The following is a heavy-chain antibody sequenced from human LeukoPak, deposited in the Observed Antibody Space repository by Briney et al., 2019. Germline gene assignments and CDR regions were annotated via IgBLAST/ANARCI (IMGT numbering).Heavy chain of an antibody. CDR2: INHNGNS. D-gene: IGHD3-3*01. J-gene: IGHJ5*01. V-gene: IGHV4-31*03. CDR1: GGSLSSGRHY. CDR3: ARDGRSGYYTGWLDS. Sequence: SETLSLTCTVSGGSLSSGRHYWSWIRQHPEKGLEWLAYINHNGNSYDNPSLRGRVSISVDTSKNQFSLKLTSVTAADTAVYFCARDGRSGYYTGWLDSWGQGTLVTVSS.